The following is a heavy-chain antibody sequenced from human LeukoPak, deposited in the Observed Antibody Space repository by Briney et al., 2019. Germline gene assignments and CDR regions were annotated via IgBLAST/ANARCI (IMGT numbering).Heavy chain of an antibody. D-gene: IGHD2-2*01. CDR3: ARVESGSCSSTRCRSIDY. CDR1: GFAFSNYW. Sequence: PGGSLRLSCAASGFAFSNYWMHWVRQTPGKGLVWVSRINTDGSTTHYADSVKGRFTISRDNAKNTLYVQMNSLRVEDTAVYYCARVESGSCSSTRCRSIDYWGQGTLVIVSS. V-gene: IGHV3-74*01. CDR2: INTDGSTT. J-gene: IGHJ4*02.